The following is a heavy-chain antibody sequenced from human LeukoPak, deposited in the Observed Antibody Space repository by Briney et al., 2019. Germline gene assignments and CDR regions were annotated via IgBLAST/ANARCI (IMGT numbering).Heavy chain of an antibody. CDR3: AAMIGYFDY. Sequence: PSETLSLTCSVSGGSISSYYWSWIRQPAGKALEWIGRMYTGGATNYNPSLKSRVTMSMDKSKNQFSLKLTSVTAADTAVYYCAAMIGYFDYWGQGALVTVSS. CDR1: GGSISSYY. J-gene: IGHJ4*02. CDR2: MYTGGAT. D-gene: IGHD3-22*01. V-gene: IGHV4-4*07.